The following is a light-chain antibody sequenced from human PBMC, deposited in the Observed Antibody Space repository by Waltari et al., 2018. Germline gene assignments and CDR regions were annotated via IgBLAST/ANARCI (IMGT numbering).Light chain of an antibody. CDR2: EAS. V-gene: IGKV1-5*03. CDR3: QQDNSYWCT. CDR1: QTIGTY. Sequence: DIQMTQSPSTLSASAGDRVTVTCRASQTIGTYLAWFQRKPGQAPKLLIYEASTLENGVPARFSGSGSGTDFTLTISSLEPDDFATYYCQQDNSYWCTFGLVTKVEV. J-gene: IGKJ1*01.